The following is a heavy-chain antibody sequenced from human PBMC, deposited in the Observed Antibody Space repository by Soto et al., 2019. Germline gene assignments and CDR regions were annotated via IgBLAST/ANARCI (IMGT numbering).Heavy chain of an antibody. CDR3: AKGRGGSYGGESFDY. CDR2: ISWNSGRT. V-gene: IGHV3-9*01. J-gene: IGHJ4*02. D-gene: IGHD1-26*01. Sequence: EVQLVESGGGLVQPGRSLRLSCAASGFTYDDYDMHWVRQAPGKGLEWVSAISWNSGRTAYADSVKGRFTISRDNAKNSLYLQMNSVRGEDTGLYHCAKGRGGSYGGESFDYWGQGTLVTVSS. CDR1: GFTYDDYD.